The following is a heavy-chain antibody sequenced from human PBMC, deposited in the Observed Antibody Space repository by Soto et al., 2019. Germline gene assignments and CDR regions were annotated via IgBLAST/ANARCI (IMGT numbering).Heavy chain of an antibody. Sequence: QVQRVESGGGVVQPGRSLRLSCAASGFTFSSYAMHWVRQAPGKGLEWVAVISYDASNKYYADSVKGRFTISRDNSKNTQYLQLNSMRAEDKAVYYRLRGYSNSTAAFDYWGQGTLVTVST. J-gene: IGHJ4*02. CDR3: LRGYSNSTAAFDY. CDR1: GFTFSSYA. V-gene: IGHV3-30-3*01. D-gene: IGHD6-13*01. CDR2: ISYDASNK.